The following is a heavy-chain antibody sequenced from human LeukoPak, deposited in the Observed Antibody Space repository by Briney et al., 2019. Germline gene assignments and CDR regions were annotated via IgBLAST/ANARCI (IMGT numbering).Heavy chain of an antibody. J-gene: IGHJ6*03. Sequence: SQTLSLTCAISGDSVSSNSAAWSWIRQSPSRGLEWLGRTYYRSKWYNDYAVSVKSRITINSDTSKNHFSLQLNSVTPEDTAVYYCTRVGKRMAAAGDYYFYMDVWGKGTTVTISS. CDR3: TRVGKRMAAAGDYYFYMDV. V-gene: IGHV6-1*01. D-gene: IGHD6-13*01. CDR1: GDSVSSNSAA. CDR2: TYYRSKWYN.